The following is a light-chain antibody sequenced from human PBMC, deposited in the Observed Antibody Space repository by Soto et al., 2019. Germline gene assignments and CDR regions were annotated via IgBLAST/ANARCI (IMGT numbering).Light chain of an antibody. CDR2: DAS. CDR1: QSISSY. V-gene: IGKV3-11*01. Sequence: EIVLTQSPANLSLSPGERATLSCRASQSISSYLAWYQQNPGQAPRLLIYDASSRATGIPPRFSGSGSGTDFTLTINSLEPEDFAVYHCQQRSSWPPTFGGGTKVDIK. J-gene: IGKJ4*01. CDR3: QQRSSWPPT.